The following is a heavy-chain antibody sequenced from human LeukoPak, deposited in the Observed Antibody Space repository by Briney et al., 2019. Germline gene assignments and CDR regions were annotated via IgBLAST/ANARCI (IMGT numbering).Heavy chain of an antibody. J-gene: IGHJ4*02. CDR1: GYTFTVYA. V-gene: IGHV7-4-1*02. D-gene: IGHD3-3*01. CDR3: ARRGKSFDF. CDR2: ISTDTGNP. Sequence: ASVKVSCKTSGYTFTVYAINWVRQAPGQGLEWMGWISTDTGNPTYVQDFTGRFAFSLDTSVTTAYLQISGLKAEDTAVYYCARRGKSFDFWGQGTLVTVSS.